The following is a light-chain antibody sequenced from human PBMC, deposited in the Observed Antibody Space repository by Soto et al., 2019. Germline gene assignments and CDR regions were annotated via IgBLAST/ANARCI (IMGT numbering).Light chain of an antibody. CDR2: DAS. V-gene: IGKV3-11*01. J-gene: IGKJ4*01. CDR1: QSVSSY. CDR3: QQGSNWLFT. Sequence: EIVSTQSPATLSLSPGERATLSCRASQSVSSYLVWYQQKPGQAPRLLIYDASNRATGIPARFSGSGSGTDFTLTISSLEPEDFAVYYCQQGSNWLFTFGGGTKVEIK.